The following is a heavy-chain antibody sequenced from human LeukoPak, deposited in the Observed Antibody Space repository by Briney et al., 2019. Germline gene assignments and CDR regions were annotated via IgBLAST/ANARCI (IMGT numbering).Heavy chain of an antibody. D-gene: IGHD3-10*01. V-gene: IGHV4-30-4*07. CDR1: GGSISSGGYS. CDR3: ARDGSGSYLPFDI. J-gene: IGHJ3*02. Sequence: PSETLSLTCAGSGGSISSGGYSWSWIRQAPGKGLEWIGYIYYSGSTYYNPSLKSRVSISIDTSKNLFSLKLSSVTAADTAVYYCARDGSGSYLPFDIWGQGTMVTVSS. CDR2: IYYSGST.